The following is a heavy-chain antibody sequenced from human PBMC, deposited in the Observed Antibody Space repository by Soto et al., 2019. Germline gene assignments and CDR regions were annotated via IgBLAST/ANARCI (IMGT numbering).Heavy chain of an antibody. D-gene: IGHD5-12*01. CDR2: INPSGGST. V-gene: IGHV1-46*01. CDR3: ARVRGRDGYNYNYFDY. Sequence: ASVKVSCKASGYTFTGYYLHWIRQGPGQGLEWMGIINPSGGSTSYAQKFQGRVTMTRDTSTSTVYMELSSLRSEDTAVYYCARVRGRDGYNYNYFDYWGQGTLVTVSS. J-gene: IGHJ4*02. CDR1: GYTFTGYY.